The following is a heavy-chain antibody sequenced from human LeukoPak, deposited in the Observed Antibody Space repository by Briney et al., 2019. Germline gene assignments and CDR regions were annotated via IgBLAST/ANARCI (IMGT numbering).Heavy chain of an antibody. CDR3: ARDKENPYSSSYIDY. Sequence: PGRSLRLSCAPSGFTFSNHGMHWVRQAPGKGLEWVAVISYDGSNKYYADSVKGRFTISRDNSKNTLYLQMNSLRAEDTAVYYCARDKENPYSSSYIDYWGQGTLVTVSS. D-gene: IGHD6-13*01. CDR1: GFTFSNHG. CDR2: ISYDGSNK. J-gene: IGHJ4*02. V-gene: IGHV3-30*03.